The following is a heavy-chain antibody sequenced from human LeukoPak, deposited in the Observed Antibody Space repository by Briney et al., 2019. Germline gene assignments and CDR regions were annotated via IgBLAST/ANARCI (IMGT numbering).Heavy chain of an antibody. J-gene: IGHJ4*02. CDR3: ATTENSSGWFAY. CDR2: IYYTGST. CDR1: GGSINNYY. D-gene: IGHD6-19*01. V-gene: IGHV4-59*08. Sequence: SETLSLTCTVSGGSINNYYWSWIRQPPGKGPEWIGYIYYTGSTNYNPSLKSRVTISVDTSKNQFSLNLSSVTAADTAVYYCATTENSSGWFAYWGQGTLVTVSS.